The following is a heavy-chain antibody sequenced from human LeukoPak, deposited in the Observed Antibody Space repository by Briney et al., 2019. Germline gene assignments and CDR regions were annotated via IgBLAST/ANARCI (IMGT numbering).Heavy chain of an antibody. CDR2: ISDSGGST. J-gene: IGHJ4*02. CDR3: AKNYVASGSYFHLWDY. Sequence: GGTLRLSCAASGFTFSSYGMSWVRQAPGKGLEWVSAISDSGGSTYDADSVKGRFTISRDNSKNMLYLQMNSLRAEDTAVYYCAKNYVASGSYFHLWDYWGQGTLVTVSS. D-gene: IGHD3-10*01. V-gene: IGHV3-23*01. CDR1: GFTFSSYG.